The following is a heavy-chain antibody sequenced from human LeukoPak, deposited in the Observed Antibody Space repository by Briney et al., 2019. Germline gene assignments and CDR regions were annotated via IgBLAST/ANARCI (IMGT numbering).Heavy chain of an antibody. CDR3: TRQAGTAAAGTNFDY. CDR2: IRSKANSYAT. D-gene: IGHD6-13*01. V-gene: IGHV3-73*01. Sequence: GGSLRLSCAASEFTFSSYSMNWVRQAPGKGLEWVGRIRSKANSYATAYAASVKGRFTIFRDDSKNTAYLQLNSLKTEDTAVYYCTRQAGTAAAGTNFDYWGQGTLVTVSS. CDR1: EFTFSSYS. J-gene: IGHJ4*02.